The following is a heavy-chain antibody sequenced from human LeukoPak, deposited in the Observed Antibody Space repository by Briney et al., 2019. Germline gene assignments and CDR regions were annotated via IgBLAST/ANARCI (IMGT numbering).Heavy chain of an antibody. V-gene: IGHV3-53*01. Sequence: GGSLRLSCAASGFTVSSNYMSWVRQAPGKGLEWVPVIYSGGSAYYADSVKGRFTISRDNSKNTLYLQMNSLRAEDTAVYYCASRTLGYCSSTSCRGRYAFDIWGQGTMVTVSS. CDR3: ASRTLGYCSSTSCRGRYAFDI. CDR2: IYSGGSA. J-gene: IGHJ3*02. D-gene: IGHD2-2*01. CDR1: GFTVSSNY.